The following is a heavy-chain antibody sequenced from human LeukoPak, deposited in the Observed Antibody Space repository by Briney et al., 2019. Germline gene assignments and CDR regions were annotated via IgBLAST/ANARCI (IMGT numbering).Heavy chain of an antibody. CDR2: INHSGST. J-gene: IGHJ6*02. CDR3: AGLVVGVAARAYYYGMDV. CDR1: GGSFSGYY. V-gene: IGHV4-34*01. Sequence: SETLSLTCAVYGGSFSGYYWSWIRQPPGKGLEWIGEINHSGSTNYNPSLKSRVTISVDRSKNQFSLKLSSVTAADTAVYYCAGLVVGVAARAYYYGMDVWGQGTTVTVSS. D-gene: IGHD2-15*01.